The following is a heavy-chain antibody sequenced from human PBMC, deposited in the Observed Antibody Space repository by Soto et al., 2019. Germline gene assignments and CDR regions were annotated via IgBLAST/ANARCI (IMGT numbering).Heavy chain of an antibody. CDR3: ARDFPGALRSGWYYYGMDV. J-gene: IGHJ6*02. D-gene: IGHD6-19*01. CDR2: ISAYNGNT. V-gene: IGHV1-18*04. CDR1: GYTFTSYG. Sequence: ASVKVSCKASGYTFTSYGISWVRQAPGQGLEWMGWISAYNGNTNYAQKLQGRVTMTTDTSTSTAYMELRSLRSDDTAVYYCARDFPGALRSGWYYYGMDVWGQGTTVTVSS.